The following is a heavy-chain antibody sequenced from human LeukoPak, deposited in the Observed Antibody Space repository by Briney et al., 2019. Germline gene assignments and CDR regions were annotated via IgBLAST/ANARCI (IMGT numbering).Heavy chain of an antibody. J-gene: IGHJ4*02. D-gene: IGHD4-17*01. Sequence: EASVKVSCKASGYTFTSYGISWVRQAPGQGLAWMGWISAYNGNTNYAQKLQGRVTMTRDTSTSTVYMELSSLRSEDTAVYYCASNDYGDHSCDYWGQGTLVTVSS. CDR1: GYTFTSYG. CDR2: ISAYNGNT. V-gene: IGHV1-18*01. CDR3: ASNDYGDHSCDY.